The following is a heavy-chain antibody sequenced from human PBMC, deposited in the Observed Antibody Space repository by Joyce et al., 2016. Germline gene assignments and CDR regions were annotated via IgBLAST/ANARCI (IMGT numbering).Heavy chain of an antibody. V-gene: IGHV4-39*01. CDR3: ARQRITVFGVAPSGTWFDP. CDR1: GGSISCSSSTYY. Sequence: QLQLQESGPGLVKPSETLSLTCTVSGGSISCSSSTYYWGWIRQPPGKWLEWIGGVYYSGNSHYNPSLNSRLTISVDRSKSQFFLKLGSVTASDTAIYYCARQRITVFGVAPSGTWFDPWGQGTLVTVSS. D-gene: IGHD3-3*01. CDR2: VYYSGNS. J-gene: IGHJ5*02.